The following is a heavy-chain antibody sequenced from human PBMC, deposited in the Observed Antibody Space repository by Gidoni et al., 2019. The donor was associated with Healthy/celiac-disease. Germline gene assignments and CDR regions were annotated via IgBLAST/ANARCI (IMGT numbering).Heavy chain of an antibody. D-gene: IGHD3-9*01. CDR1: GFTFSSYA. CDR3: ARGVFDYYYYYGMDV. CDR2: ISYDGSNK. J-gene: IGHJ6*02. Sequence: VQLVESGGGVVQPGRSLRLSCAASGFTFSSYAMHWVRQAPGKGLEWVAVISYDGSNKYYADSVKGRFTISRDNSKNTLYLQRNSLRAEDTAVYYCARGVFDYYYYYGMDVWGQGTTVTVSS. V-gene: IGHV3-30*04.